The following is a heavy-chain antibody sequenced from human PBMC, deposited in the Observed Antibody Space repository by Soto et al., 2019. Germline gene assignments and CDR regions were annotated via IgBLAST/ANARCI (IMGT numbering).Heavy chain of an antibody. Sequence: QVQLQESGPGLVKPSQTLSVTCTVSGGSLSSDNFFWSWVRQHPETGLEWVGYIYHTGAAYYNPSLTSRLTRSLDTSKNRLSLSLISVTAADTAAYYCARVVITPATFAALDIWGQGTMVTVSS. V-gene: IGHV4-31*03. CDR2: IYHTGAA. D-gene: IGHD1-26*01. CDR1: GGSLSSDNFF. CDR3: ARVVITPATFAALDI. J-gene: IGHJ3*02.